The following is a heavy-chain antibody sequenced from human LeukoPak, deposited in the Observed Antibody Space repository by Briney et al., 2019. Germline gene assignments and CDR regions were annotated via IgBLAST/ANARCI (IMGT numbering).Heavy chain of an antibody. CDR3: AREGNLRTTVVYENWFDP. D-gene: IGHD4-23*01. CDR1: GFTFSSYA. Sequence: SGGSLRLSCAASGFTFSSYAMHWVRQAPGKGLEWVAVISYDGSNKYYADSVKGRFTISRDNSKNTLYLQMNSLRAEDTAVYYCAREGNLRTTVVYENWFDPWGQGTLVTVSS. V-gene: IGHV3-30*04. CDR2: ISYDGSNK. J-gene: IGHJ5*02.